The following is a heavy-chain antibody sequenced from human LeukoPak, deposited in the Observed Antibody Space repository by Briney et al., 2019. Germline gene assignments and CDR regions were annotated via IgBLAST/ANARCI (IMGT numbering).Heavy chain of an antibody. CDR1: GGSISSGSYY. CDR2: IYTSGST. D-gene: IGHD2-21*02. Sequence: PSQTLSLTCTVSGGSISSGSYYWSWIRQPAGKGLEWIGRIYTSGSTNYNPSLKSRVTISVDTSKNQFSLKLSSVTAADTAVYYCAREGVAYCGGDCYSFWFDPWGQGTPVTVSS. V-gene: IGHV4-61*02. J-gene: IGHJ5*02. CDR3: AREGVAYCGGDCYSFWFDP.